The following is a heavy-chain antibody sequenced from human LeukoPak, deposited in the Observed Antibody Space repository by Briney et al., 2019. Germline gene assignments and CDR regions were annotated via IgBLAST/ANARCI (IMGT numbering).Heavy chain of an antibody. CDR2: INPNNGGT. D-gene: IGHD2-15*01. CDR1: GYTFTDYY. CDR3: ARAPGGFDI. V-gene: IGHV1-2*02. J-gene: IGHJ3*02. Sequence: ASVKVSCKASGYTFTDYYMHWVRQAPGQGLEWMAWINPNNGGTDYAQKFQGRVTMTRDTSISTAYMGLSRLTSDDTAVYYCARAPGGFDIWGQGTMVTVSS.